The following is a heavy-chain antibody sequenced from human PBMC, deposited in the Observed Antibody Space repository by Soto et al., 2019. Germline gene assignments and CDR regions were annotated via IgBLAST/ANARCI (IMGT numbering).Heavy chain of an antibody. Sequence: ESMKISCKGSGYSFTSYWISWVHQMPGKGLEWMGRIDPSDSYTNYSPSFQGHVTISADKSISTAYLQWSSLKASDTAMYYCASPSYGGNSYYYGMDVWGQGTTVTVSS. V-gene: IGHV5-10-1*01. CDR1: GYSFTSYW. J-gene: IGHJ6*02. D-gene: IGHD4-17*01. CDR3: ASPSYGGNSYYYGMDV. CDR2: IDPSDSYT.